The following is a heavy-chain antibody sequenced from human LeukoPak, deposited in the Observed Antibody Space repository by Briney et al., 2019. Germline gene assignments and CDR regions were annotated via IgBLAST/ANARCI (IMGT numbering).Heavy chain of an antibody. Sequence: GASVKVSCKASGYTFTSYAMHWVRQAPGQRLEWMGWINAGNGNTKYSQKFQGRVTITRDTSASTAYMELSSLRSDDTAVYYCARGYYYDSSGYYYVQYFQHWGQGTLVTVSS. CDR2: INAGNGNT. J-gene: IGHJ1*01. V-gene: IGHV1-3*01. CDR1: GYTFTSYA. D-gene: IGHD3-22*01. CDR3: ARGYYYDSSGYYYVQYFQH.